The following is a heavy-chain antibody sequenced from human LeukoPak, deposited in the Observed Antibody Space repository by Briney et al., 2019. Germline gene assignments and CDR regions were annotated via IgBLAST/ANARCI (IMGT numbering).Heavy chain of an antibody. J-gene: IGHJ4*02. CDR2: INSDGSST. V-gene: IGHV3-74*01. Sequence: PGASLRLSCAASGFTFSSYWMHWVRQAPGKGLVWVSRINSDGSSTSYADSVKGRFTISRDNAKNTLYLQMNSLRAEDTAVYYCASGMMEWLQLPYYFDYWGQGTLVTVSS. CDR1: GFTFSSYW. D-gene: IGHD5-24*01. CDR3: ASGMMEWLQLPYYFDY.